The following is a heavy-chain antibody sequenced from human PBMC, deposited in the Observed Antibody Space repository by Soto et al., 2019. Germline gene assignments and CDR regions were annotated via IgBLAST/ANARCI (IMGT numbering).Heavy chain of an antibody. CDR1: GFTFSSHA. J-gene: IGHJ4*02. CDR3: AKVSSSWYAGFFDL. CDR2: VSDSGDSI. Sequence: EVQLLESGGGVVQPGRSLRLSCTASGFTFSSHAMTWVRQAPGKGLEWVSGVSDSGDSIYYADSVNGRFTIYRDNSMNTLYLQMNTLRVEDTAVYYCAKVSSSWYAGFFDLWGQGTLVTVSS. D-gene: IGHD6-13*01. V-gene: IGHV3-23*01.